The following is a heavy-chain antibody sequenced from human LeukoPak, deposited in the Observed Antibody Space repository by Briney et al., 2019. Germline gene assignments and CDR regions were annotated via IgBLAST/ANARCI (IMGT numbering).Heavy chain of an antibody. D-gene: IGHD3-16*01. CDR3: ARAYEYGWFDP. Sequence: GASVKVSWKASGYTFTDYFLHWLRQAPGQGLEWMGWISPKTGATNYAQSLQGMVTMTRDPSNTTGNLEVNRLTSDEPAVYYCARAYEYGWFDPWGQGPLVTVSS. J-gene: IGHJ5*02. CDR1: GYTFTDYF. V-gene: IGHV1-2*02. CDR2: ISPKTGAT.